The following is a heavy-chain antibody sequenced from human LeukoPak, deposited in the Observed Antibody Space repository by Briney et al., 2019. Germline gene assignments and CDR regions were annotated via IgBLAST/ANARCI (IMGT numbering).Heavy chain of an antibody. CDR3: ARDHNYAFDN. J-gene: IGHJ4*02. CDR2: IGISSGNT. V-gene: IGHV3-48*04. D-gene: IGHD1-1*01. CDR1: GFPFSGYS. Sequence: GGVLKLSCTASGFPFSGYSMNWVRQAPGKGLEWISYIGISSGNTKYADSVKGRFTISADNARNSLYLQMNSLRVEDTAVNYCARDHNYAFDNWGQGTLVSVSS.